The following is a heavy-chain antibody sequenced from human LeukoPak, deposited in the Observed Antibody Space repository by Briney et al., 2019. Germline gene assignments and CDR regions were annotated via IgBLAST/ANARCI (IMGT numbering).Heavy chain of an antibody. J-gene: IGHJ4*02. Sequence: SETLSLTCTVSGGSISSYYWSWIRQPPGKGLEWNGYIYYSGSTNYNPSLKSRVTISVDTSKNQFSLKLSSVTAADTAVYYCAQIEDYGDYYFDYWGQGTLVTVSS. V-gene: IGHV4-59*01. CDR1: GGSISSYY. CDR2: IYYSGST. D-gene: IGHD4-17*01. CDR3: AQIEDYGDYYFDY.